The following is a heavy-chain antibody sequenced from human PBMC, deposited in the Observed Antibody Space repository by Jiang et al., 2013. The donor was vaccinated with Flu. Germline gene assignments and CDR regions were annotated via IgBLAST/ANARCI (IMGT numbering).Heavy chain of an antibody. CDR1: GFTFSSYW. V-gene: IGHV3-7*01. J-gene: IGHJ3*02. Sequence: RLSCAASGFTFSSYWMSWVRQAPGKGLEWVANIKQDGSEKYYVDSVKGRFTISRDNAKNSLYLQMNSLRAEDTAVYYCARDSDVVPAALDAFDIWGQGTMVTVSS. CDR2: IKQDGSEK. CDR3: ARDSDVVPAALDAFDI. D-gene: IGHD2-2*01.